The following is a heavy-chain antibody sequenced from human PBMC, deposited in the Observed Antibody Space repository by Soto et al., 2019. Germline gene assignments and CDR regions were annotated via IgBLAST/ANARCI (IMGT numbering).Heavy chain of an antibody. Sequence: SETLSLTCAVSGYSISSGYYWGWIRQPPGKGLEWIGSISHSGSTYYNPSLKSRVTISVDTSKKQFSLRLTSVTAADTAVYYCARANCVRCPFDLWGQGTVGTVS. J-gene: IGHJ4*02. CDR2: ISHSGST. CDR3: ARANCVRCPFDL. CDR1: GYSISSGYY. V-gene: IGHV4-38-2*01. D-gene: IGHD1-1*01.